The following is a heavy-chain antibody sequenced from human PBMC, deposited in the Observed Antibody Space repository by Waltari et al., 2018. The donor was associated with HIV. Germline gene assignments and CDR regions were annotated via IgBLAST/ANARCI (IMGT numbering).Heavy chain of an antibody. V-gene: IGHV5-51*01. CDR1: GYNFTTYW. Sequence: EVQLVQSGAEVKKPGESLKISCKSSGYNFTTYWIGWVRQMPGKGLEWMGIIHPGDADTRYSPSFQGHVTISADKSISTAFQQWSSLKASDTAMYYCARGLPKQWLAYVDYWGQGTLVTVSS. CDR2: IHPGDADT. D-gene: IGHD6-19*01. CDR3: ARGLPKQWLAYVDY. J-gene: IGHJ4*02.